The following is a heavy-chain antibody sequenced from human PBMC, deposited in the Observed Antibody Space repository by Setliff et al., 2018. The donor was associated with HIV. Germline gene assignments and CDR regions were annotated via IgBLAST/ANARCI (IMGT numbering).Heavy chain of an antibody. CDR3: ARDPGYKSSWYGAFDI. V-gene: IGHV1-2*02. D-gene: IGHD6-13*01. J-gene: IGHJ3*02. CDR2: MNPNSGGT. Sequence: ASVKVSCKASGYTFTSYDINWVRQATGQGLEWMGWMNPNSGGTNYAQKFQGRVTMTRDTSISTAFMDLSRLRSDDTAVYYCARDPGYKSSWYGAFDIWGQGTMVTVSS. CDR1: GYTFTSYD.